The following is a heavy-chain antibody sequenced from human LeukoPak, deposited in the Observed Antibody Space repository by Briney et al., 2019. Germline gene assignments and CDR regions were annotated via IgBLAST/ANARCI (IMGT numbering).Heavy chain of an antibody. CDR3: ARHTGYSGYDFDY. CDR1: GGSISSYY. V-gene: IGHV4-59*01. Sequence: PSETLSLTCTVSGGSISSYYWSWIRQPPGKGLEWIGYIYHSGSTNYNPSLKSRVTISVDTSKNQFSLKLSSVTAADTAVYYCARHTGYSGYDFDYWGQGTLVTVSS. J-gene: IGHJ4*02. CDR2: IYHSGST. D-gene: IGHD5-12*01.